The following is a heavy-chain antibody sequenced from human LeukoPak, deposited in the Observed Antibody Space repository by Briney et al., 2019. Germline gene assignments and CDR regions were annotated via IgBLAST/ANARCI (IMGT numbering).Heavy chain of an antibody. CDR3: ARVRSYYASYYFDY. J-gene: IGHJ4*02. V-gene: IGHV1-69*04. CDR2: IIPILGIA. Sequence: SVKVSCKASGGTFSSYAISWVRQAPGQGLEWMGRIIPILGIANYAQKFQGRVTITADKSTSTAYMELSRLRSDDTAVYYCARVRSYYASYYFDYWGQGTLVTVSS. D-gene: IGHD2-2*01. CDR1: GGTFSSYA.